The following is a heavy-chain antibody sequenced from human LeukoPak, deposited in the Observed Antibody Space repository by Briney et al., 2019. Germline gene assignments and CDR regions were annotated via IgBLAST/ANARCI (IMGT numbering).Heavy chain of an antibody. CDR1: GGSISSYY. CDR3: ARGSRLAKGEFDP. J-gene: IGHJ5*02. Sequence: SETLSLTCTVSGGSISSYYWSWIRQPPGKGLEWIGYIYYSGSTNYNPSLKSRVTISVDTSKNQFSLKLSSVTAADTAVYYCARGSRLAKGEFDPWGQGTLVTVSS. V-gene: IGHV4-59*01. CDR2: IYYSGST. D-gene: IGHD1-26*01.